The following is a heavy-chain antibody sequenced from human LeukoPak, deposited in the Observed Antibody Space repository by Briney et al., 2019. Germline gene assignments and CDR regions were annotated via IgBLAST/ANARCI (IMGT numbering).Heavy chain of an antibody. D-gene: IGHD6-13*01. J-gene: IGHJ3*01. Sequence: SETLSLTCTVSGGSISSFYWSWIRQPPGKGLEYIGYIYYSGSTNYNPSLKSRVTISVDTSKNQFSLKLSSVTAADTAVYYCARFRMTASATAAFDLWGQGTLVTVSS. CDR2: IYYSGST. CDR1: GGSISSFY. V-gene: IGHV4-59*01. CDR3: ARFRMTASATAAFDL.